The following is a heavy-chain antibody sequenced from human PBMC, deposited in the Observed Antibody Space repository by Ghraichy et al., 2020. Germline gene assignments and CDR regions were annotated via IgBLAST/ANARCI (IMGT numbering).Heavy chain of an antibody. J-gene: IGHJ4*02. CDR2: IYTSWST. Sequence: SETLSLTCTVSGDSISSYYWSWIRQPAGKGLEWIGRIYTSWSTNYNPSIKSRVTMSVDTSKNQFSLKLSSVTAADTAVYYCASGRAAAGPVDYWGQGTLVTVSS. D-gene: IGHD6-13*01. V-gene: IGHV4-4*07. CDR3: ASGRAAAGPVDY. CDR1: GDSISSYY.